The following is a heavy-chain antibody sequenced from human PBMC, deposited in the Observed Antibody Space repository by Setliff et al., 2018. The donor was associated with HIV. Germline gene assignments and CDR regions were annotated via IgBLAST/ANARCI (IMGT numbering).Heavy chain of an antibody. CDR3: ARGGLGVVTSFDS. V-gene: IGHV4-31*03. CDR1: GGSISSGGYY. CDR2: IHYSGNI. D-gene: IGHD3-3*01. J-gene: IGHJ4*02. Sequence: KTSETLSLTCTVSGGSISSGGYYWSWIRQHPGKGLEWIGYIHYSGNIYNNPSLNSRISISVDMSKNKFSLKLSSLTAADTAVYYCARGGLGVVTSFDSWGPGTLITVSS.